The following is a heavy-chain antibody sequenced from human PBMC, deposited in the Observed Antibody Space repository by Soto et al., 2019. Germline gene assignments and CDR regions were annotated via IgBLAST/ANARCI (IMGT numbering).Heavy chain of an antibody. CDR3: AKRHTDYYDSSGYYDY. CDR2: ISYGGGTT. D-gene: IGHD3-22*01. Sequence: SLRLSCAASEFTFSNYAMSWVRQAPGKGLEWVSAISYGGGTTYYADSVKGRFTISRDNSKNTLYLQMNSLRAEDTAVYYCAKRHTDYYDSSGYYDYWGQGTLVTVSS. CDR1: EFTFSNYA. V-gene: IGHV3-23*01. J-gene: IGHJ4*02.